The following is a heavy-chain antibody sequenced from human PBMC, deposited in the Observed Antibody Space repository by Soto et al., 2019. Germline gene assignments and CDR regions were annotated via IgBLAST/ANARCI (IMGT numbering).Heavy chain of an antibody. CDR1: GGSISSADYY. J-gene: IGHJ4*02. CDR2: IYHSGST. D-gene: IGHD5-12*01. V-gene: IGHV4-31*03. Sequence: QVQLQESGPGLVKPSQTLSLTCTVSGGSISSADYYWSWIRQHPGKGLEWIGYIYHSGSTYYNPSLRSRVSMLVDTSKNQFSLKLSSVTAADTAGYHCARLFGGYGGGVDYWGQGTLVAVSS. CDR3: ARLFGGYGGGVDY.